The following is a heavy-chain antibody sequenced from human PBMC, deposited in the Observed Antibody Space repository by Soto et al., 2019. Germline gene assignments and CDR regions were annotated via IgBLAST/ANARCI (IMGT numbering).Heavy chain of an antibody. D-gene: IGHD3-22*01. V-gene: IGHV1-69*13. CDR1: GDTFSSYA. CDR3: ARVGPAHYYDSSGYYSPLDY. Sequence: ASVKVSCKASGDTFSSYAINWVRQAPGQGLEWMGGIIPMFGTANYAQKFKGRVTITAGESTSTVYMELSSLRSEDTAVYYCARVGPAHYYDSSGYYSPLDYWGQGTLVPSPQ. CDR2: IIPMFGTA. J-gene: IGHJ4*02.